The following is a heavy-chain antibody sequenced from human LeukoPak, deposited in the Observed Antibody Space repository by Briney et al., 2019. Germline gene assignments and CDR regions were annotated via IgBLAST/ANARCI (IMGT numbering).Heavy chain of an antibody. CDR2: INPSGGST. CDR1: GYTFTSYY. J-gene: IGHJ5*02. D-gene: IGHD6-19*01. V-gene: IGHV1-46*01. CDR3: ARGRRDSSGSRTNWFDP. Sequence: GASVKVSCKASGYTFTSYYMHWVRQAPGQGLEWMGIINPSGGSTSYAQKFQGRVTMTRDTSTSTAYMELSSLRSEDTAVYYCARGRRDSSGSRTNWFDPWGQGTLVTVSS.